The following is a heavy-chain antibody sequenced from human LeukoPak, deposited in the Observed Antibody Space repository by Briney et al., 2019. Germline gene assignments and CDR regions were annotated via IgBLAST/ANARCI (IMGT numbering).Heavy chain of an antibody. CDR2: IIPILGIA. Sequence: GASVKVSCKASGGTFSSYAIRWVRQAPGQGLEWMGRIIPILGIANYAQKFQGRVTITADKSTSTAYMELSSLRSEDTAVYYCASGITGTAPPGMDVWGQGTTVTVSS. J-gene: IGHJ6*02. CDR3: ASGITGTAPPGMDV. D-gene: IGHD1-20*01. CDR1: GGTFSSYA. V-gene: IGHV1-69*04.